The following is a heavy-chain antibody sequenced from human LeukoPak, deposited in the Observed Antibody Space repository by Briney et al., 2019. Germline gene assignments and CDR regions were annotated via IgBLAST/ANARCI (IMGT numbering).Heavy chain of an antibody. J-gene: IGHJ4*02. D-gene: IGHD4-17*01. CDR1: GFTFSTYG. Sequence: GGSLRLSCAASGFTFSTYGVHWVRQAPGKGLEWVAVIWHDGSSKYCADSVKGRFLLSRDNSLNTVYLQMNSLRAEDTAVYYCARDSDYGDGFDYWGQGTLVTVSS. V-gene: IGHV3-33*01. CDR3: ARDSDYGDGFDY. CDR2: IWHDGSSK.